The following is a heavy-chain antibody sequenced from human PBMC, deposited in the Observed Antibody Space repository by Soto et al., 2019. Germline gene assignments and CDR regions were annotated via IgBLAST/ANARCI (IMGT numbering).Heavy chain of an antibody. CDR1: GYTFTSYG. D-gene: IGHD6-19*01. CDR3: ARDLAVGLVDY. V-gene: IGHV1-18*01. J-gene: IGHJ4*02. CDR2: ISAYNGNI. Sequence: QVQLVQSGAEVKKPGASVKVSCKASGYTFTSYGISWVRQAPGQGLEWMGWISAYNGNIKYAQKLQGRVTMTTDTSTSTADRKLRSLRSDDTAVYYCARDLAVGLVDYWGQGTLVTVSS.